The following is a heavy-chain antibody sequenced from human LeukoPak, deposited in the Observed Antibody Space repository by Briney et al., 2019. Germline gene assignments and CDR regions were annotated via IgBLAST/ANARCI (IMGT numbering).Heavy chain of an antibody. D-gene: IGHD6-19*01. CDR3: ARDGEAVAGTDAFDI. V-gene: IGHV3-30*03. CDR2: ISYDGSNK. J-gene: IGHJ3*02. Sequence: GGSLRLSCAASGFTFSSYGVHWVRQAPGKGLEWVAVISYDGSNKYYADSVKGRFTISRDNAKNSLYLQMNSLRAEDTAVYYCARDGEAVAGTDAFDIWGQGTMVTVSS. CDR1: GFTFSSYG.